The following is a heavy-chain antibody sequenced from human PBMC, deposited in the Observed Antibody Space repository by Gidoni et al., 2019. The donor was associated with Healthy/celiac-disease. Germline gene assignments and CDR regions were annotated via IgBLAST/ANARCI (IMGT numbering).Heavy chain of an antibody. V-gene: IGHV3-64*02. Sequence: EVQLVESGVGLVQPGGSLRLSCAASGFTFSSYAMHWVRQAPGKGLEYVSAISSNGGSTYYADSVKGRFTISRDNSKNTLYLQMGSLRAEDMAVYYCARADSGSLRRGAFDIWGQGTMVTVSS. D-gene: IGHD1-26*01. CDR2: ISSNGGST. CDR1: GFTFSSYA. CDR3: ARADSGSLRRGAFDI. J-gene: IGHJ3*02.